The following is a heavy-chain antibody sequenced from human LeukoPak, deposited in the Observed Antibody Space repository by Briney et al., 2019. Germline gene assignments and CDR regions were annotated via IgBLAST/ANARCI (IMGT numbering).Heavy chain of an antibody. D-gene: IGHD1-26*01. CDR2: ISDSGGRT. CDR3: ARVLAEWELLGYFDY. Sequence: GGSLRLSCAASGFTFSSYAMSWVRQAPGKGLEWVSSISDSGGRTYHADSVKGRFTISRDNSKNTLFLQMNSLRAEDTAVYYCARVLAEWELLGYFDYWGQGTLVTVSS. V-gene: IGHV3-23*01. CDR1: GFTFSSYA. J-gene: IGHJ4*02.